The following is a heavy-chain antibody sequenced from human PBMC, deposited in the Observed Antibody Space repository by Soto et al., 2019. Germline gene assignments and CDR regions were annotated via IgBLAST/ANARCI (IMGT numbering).Heavy chain of an antibody. CDR1: GYTFTGHY. CDR2: IAPNSGGT. V-gene: IGHV1-2*02. J-gene: IGHJ5*02. D-gene: IGHD2-8*02. CDR3: ARDGGGNNTGWFDP. Sequence: QVQVVQSGAEVKKPGASVKVSCKASGYTFTGHYIHWVRQAPGQGLEWVGWIAPNSGGTSYAQNFHGRVTITRNTSISTAYMELNRLTSDDTAVYYCARDGGGNNTGWFDPWGQGTLVTVSS.